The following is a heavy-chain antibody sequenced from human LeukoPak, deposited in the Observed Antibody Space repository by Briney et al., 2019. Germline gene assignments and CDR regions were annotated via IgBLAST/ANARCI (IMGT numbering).Heavy chain of an antibody. D-gene: IGHD3-10*01. Sequence: GGSLRLSCTASGFTFSSYTMSWVRQAPGKGLKWVSTITTGGPNTYYADSVKGRFTISRDNSKNTLYLQMNSLRAEDTAMYYCAKGSSAGRPYYFDYWGQGTLVTVSS. CDR1: GFTFSSYT. CDR2: ITTGGPNT. J-gene: IGHJ4*02. V-gene: IGHV3-23*01. CDR3: AKGSSAGRPYYFDY.